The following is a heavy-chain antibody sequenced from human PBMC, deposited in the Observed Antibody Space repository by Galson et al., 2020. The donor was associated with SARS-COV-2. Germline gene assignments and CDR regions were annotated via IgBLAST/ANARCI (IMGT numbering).Heavy chain of an antibody. CDR1: GFPFSSYN. D-gene: IGHD2-21*01. J-gene: IGHJ6*02. CDR3: ARDSILVTKAGGYGMDV. CDR2: ISTSSSYI. V-gene: IGHV3-21*01. Sequence: GGSLRLSCAASGFPFSSYNINWVRQAPGKGLEWVSSISTSSSYIKYADSVKGRFTISRANAKNSLYLQMNSLRAEDTAVYYCARDSILVTKAGGYGMDVWGQGTTVTVSS.